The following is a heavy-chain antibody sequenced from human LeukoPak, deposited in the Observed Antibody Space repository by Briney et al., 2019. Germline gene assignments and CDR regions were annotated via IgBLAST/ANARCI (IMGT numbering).Heavy chain of an antibody. Sequence: GGSLRLSCAASGFTFSDHWMAWVRQAPGKGLEWVANINEDGATKNYVDSVKGRFTISRDNSKNTLFLQMNSLRAEDTALYYCAKGSSGYFADLWGQGTLVTVSS. J-gene: IGHJ5*02. V-gene: IGHV3-7*03. CDR2: INEDGATK. CDR1: GFTFSDHW. D-gene: IGHD3-22*01. CDR3: AKGSSGYFADL.